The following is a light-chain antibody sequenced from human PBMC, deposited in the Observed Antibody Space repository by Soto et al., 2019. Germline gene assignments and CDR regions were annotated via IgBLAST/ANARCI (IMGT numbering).Light chain of an antibody. CDR1: QSISDT. CDR2: GAS. V-gene: IGKV3-15*01. J-gene: IGKJ1*01. CDR3: QQYNNWPWT. Sequence: EILLTQSPSTLSAYPGDRATLXXRASQSISDTLAWYQQKPGQAPRXVIYGASKRATGFPARFSGSGSGTDFTLTISSLQSEDFAIYYCQQYNNWPWTFGQGTKVDIK.